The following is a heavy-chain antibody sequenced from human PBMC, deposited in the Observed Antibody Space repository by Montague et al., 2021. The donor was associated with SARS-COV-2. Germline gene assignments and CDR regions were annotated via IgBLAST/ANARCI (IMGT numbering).Heavy chain of an antibody. V-gene: IGHV4-4*02. CDR3: AGKVLTVPADY. CDR2: ISYGGIA. Sequence: SETLSLTCAVSCVSITSTNWWSLVRQPPGKGLEWIGEISYGGIATYNPSLKSRATISMDRSRNLFSLKLSSVTAADTAIYYCAGKVLTVPADYWGQGTLVTVS. CDR1: CVSITSTNW. J-gene: IGHJ4*02. D-gene: IGHD4-11*01.